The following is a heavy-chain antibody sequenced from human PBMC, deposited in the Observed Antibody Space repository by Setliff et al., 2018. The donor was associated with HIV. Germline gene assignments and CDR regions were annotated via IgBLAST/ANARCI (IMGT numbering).Heavy chain of an antibody. CDR3: AFGGGWLHDY. CDR2: INSDGSTT. J-gene: IGHJ4*02. D-gene: IGHD3-10*01. Sequence: GGSLRLSCAASGFTFSSYWMHWVRQAPGQGLAWVSLINSDGSTTNYADSVKGRFTISSDKAKNTVYLQMNSLSAEDTAVYYCAFGGGWLHDYRGQGTLVTVSS. CDR1: GFTFSSYW. V-gene: IGHV3-74*01.